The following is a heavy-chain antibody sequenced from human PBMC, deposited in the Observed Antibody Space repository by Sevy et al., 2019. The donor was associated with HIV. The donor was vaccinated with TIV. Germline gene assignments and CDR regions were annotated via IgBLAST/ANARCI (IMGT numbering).Heavy chain of an antibody. V-gene: IGHV3-48*03. CDR2: ISSSGSTI. J-gene: IGHJ6*02. D-gene: IGHD3-9*01. Sequence: GGSLRLSCAASGFTFSSYEMNWVRQAPGKGLEWVSYISSSGSTIYYADSVKGRFTISRDNAKNSLYLQMNSRRAENTAIFYCARVVSERCFDWSIYYYYYGMDVWGQGTTVTVSS. CDR3: ARVVSERCFDWSIYYYYYGMDV. CDR1: GFTFSSYE.